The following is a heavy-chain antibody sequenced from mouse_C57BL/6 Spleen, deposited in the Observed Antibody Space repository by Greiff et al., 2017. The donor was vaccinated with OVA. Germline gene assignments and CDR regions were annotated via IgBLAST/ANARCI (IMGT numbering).Heavy chain of an antibody. CDR1: GYTFTSYW. D-gene: IGHD1-1*01. CDR2: IDPSDSYT. J-gene: IGHJ1*03. V-gene: IGHV1-50*01. Sequence: QVHVKQPGAELVKPGASVKLSCKASGYTFTSYWMQWVKQRPGQGLEWIGEIDPSDSYTNYNQKFKGKATLTVDTSSSTAYMQLSSLTSEDSAVYYCARSRYGSSWYFDVWGTGTTVTVSS. CDR3: ARSRYGSSWYFDV.